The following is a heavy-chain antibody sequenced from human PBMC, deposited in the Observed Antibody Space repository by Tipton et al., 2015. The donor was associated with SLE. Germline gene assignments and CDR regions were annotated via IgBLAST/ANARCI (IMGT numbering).Heavy chain of an antibody. Sequence: TLSLTCTVSGYSISSHYWSWIRQPPGRELEWIGYIYHSGSTNYHPSLKSRVTMSVDTSKNQFSLKLSSVTTADTAVYYCARDLGAGWGGHWYFDLWGRGTLLTVSS. D-gene: IGHD1-26*01. V-gene: IGHV4-59*11. CDR2: IYHSGST. J-gene: IGHJ2*01. CDR1: GYSISSHY. CDR3: ARDLGAGWGGHWYFDL.